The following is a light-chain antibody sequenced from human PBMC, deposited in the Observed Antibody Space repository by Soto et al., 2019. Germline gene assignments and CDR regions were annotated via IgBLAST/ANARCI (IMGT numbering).Light chain of an antibody. V-gene: IGKV3-15*01. CDR1: QSVNNN. CDR2: GAS. CDR3: QQYNNLPPDT. J-gene: IGKJ2*01. Sequence: EIILTQSPASLSVSPGERATLSCRASQSVNNNLAWYQQKPGQAPRLLIYGASTRATGIPGRVRGSGSGTEFTRGIASLQSEEFAVYCCQQYNNLPPDTFGQGTELEI.